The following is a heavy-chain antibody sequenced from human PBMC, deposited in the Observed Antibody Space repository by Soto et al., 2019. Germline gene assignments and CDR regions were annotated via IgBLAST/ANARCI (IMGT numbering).Heavy chain of an antibody. CDR2: MNPNSGDT. J-gene: IGHJ5*02. D-gene: IGHD4-17*01. CDR1: GYRFTGYY. V-gene: IGHV1-2*02. Sequence: QAQLVQSGAEVKKPGASVKVSCKASGYRFTGYYMHWVRQAPGQGLEWMGWMNPNSGDTNFGQKFQGRVTMTRDTSISSAYMELNRLTSDDTAVYYCARVGAGYGGWFDPWGQGTLVTVSS. CDR3: ARVGAGYGGWFDP.